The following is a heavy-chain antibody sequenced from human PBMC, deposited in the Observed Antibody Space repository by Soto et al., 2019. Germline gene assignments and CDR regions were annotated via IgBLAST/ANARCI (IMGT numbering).Heavy chain of an antibody. CDR1: GFTFSGYD. V-gene: IGHV4-34*01. D-gene: IGHD2-15*01. J-gene: IGHJ6*02. CDR3: ARGRSVVAATFVSYYYGMDV. CDR2: INHSGST. Sequence: PGGTLRLSCAVSGFTFSGYDLSWVRQAPGKGLEWIGEINHSGSTNYNPSLKSRVTISVDTSKNQFSLKLSSVTAAETAVYYCARGRSVVAATFVSYYYGMDVWGQGTTVTVSS.